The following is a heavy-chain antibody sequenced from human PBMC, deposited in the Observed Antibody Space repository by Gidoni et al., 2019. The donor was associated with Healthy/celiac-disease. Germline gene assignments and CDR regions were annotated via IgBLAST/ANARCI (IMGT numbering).Heavy chain of an antibody. CDR2: ISGSGGST. D-gene: IGHD6-19*01. Sequence: EVQLLESGGGLVQPGGSLRLSCAASGFPFSSYAMSWVRQAPGKGLEWVSAISGSGGSTYYADSVKGRFTISRDNSKNTLYLQMNSLRAEDTAVYYCAKDSSSSGWFDYWGQGTLVTVSS. CDR3: AKDSSSSGWFDY. J-gene: IGHJ4*02. CDR1: GFPFSSYA. V-gene: IGHV3-23*01.